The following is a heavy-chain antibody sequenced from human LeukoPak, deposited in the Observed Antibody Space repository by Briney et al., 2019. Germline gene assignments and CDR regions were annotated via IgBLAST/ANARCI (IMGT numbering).Heavy chain of an antibody. Sequence: GGSLRPSCAASEFTFSSYAMSWVRQAPGKGLEWVSAISGSGGSTYYADSVKGRFTISRDNSKNTLYLQMNSLRAEDTAVYYCAKGRRFLEWLLNWGQGTLVTVSS. CDR1: EFTFSSYA. D-gene: IGHD3-3*01. J-gene: IGHJ4*02. CDR2: ISGSGGST. CDR3: AKGRRFLEWLLN. V-gene: IGHV3-23*01.